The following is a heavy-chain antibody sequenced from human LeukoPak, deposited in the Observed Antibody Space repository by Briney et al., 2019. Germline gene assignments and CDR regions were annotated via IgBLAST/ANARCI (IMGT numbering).Heavy chain of an antibody. J-gene: IGHJ1*01. CDR2: ISGSGGST. Sequence: SGGSLRLSCAASGVTFSNYAMSWVGQAPGKGLEWVSAISGSGGSTYYADSVKGRFTISRDNSKNTLYLQMNSLRAEDTAVYYCAKPSSGYREYFQHWGQGTLVTVSS. CDR3: AKPSSGYREYFQH. D-gene: IGHD3-22*01. V-gene: IGHV3-23*01. CDR1: GVTFSNYA.